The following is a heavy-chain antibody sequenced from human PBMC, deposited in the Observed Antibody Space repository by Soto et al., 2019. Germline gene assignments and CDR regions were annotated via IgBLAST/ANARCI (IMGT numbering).Heavy chain of an antibody. Sequence: EVLLVESGGGWVQTGGSLRLSCAASGFSFSTYWMSWVRLAPGTGLEWVATIKQDAIDYYHADSVKGRFAISRDNAENSLYLQITSLRPDDTAVYYCVRGCDRSHCPYYLDVWGTGTTVTVSS. V-gene: IGHV3-7*01. D-gene: IGHD3-22*01. CDR3: VRGCDRSHCPYYLDV. J-gene: IGHJ6*03. CDR1: GFSFSTYW. CDR2: IKQDAIDY.